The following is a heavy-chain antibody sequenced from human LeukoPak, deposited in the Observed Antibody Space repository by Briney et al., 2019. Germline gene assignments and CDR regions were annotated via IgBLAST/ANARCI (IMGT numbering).Heavy chain of an antibody. D-gene: IGHD2-15*01. CDR2: IYHSGST. CDR3: ARGDSRPIVVVVAARDAFDI. CDR1: GGSISSGGYY. J-gene: IGHJ3*02. V-gene: IGHV4-30-2*01. Sequence: SQTLSLTCTVSGGSISSGGYYWSWIRQPPGKGLEWIGYIYHSGSTYYNPSLKSRVTISVDRSKNQFSLKLSSVTAADTAVYYCARGDSRPIVVVVAARDAFDIWGQGTMVTVSS.